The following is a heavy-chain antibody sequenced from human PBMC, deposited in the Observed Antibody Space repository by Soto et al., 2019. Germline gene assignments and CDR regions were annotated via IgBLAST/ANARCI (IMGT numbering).Heavy chain of an antibody. Sequence: GGSLRLSCAASGFTFDTYGIHWVRQAPGKGLEWVALISYEGSNKYYSDSVKGRLTISRDNSKSTLFLHMNSLRVEDTGVYYCARVNPGNNLYYFNGLDVWGQGTSVTVS. D-gene: IGHD1-1*01. V-gene: IGHV3-30-3*01. CDR1: GFTFDTYG. CDR3: ARVNPGNNLYYFNGLDV. J-gene: IGHJ6*02. CDR2: ISYEGSNK.